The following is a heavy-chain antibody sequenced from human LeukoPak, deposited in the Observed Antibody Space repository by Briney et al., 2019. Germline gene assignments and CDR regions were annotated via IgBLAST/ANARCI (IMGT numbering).Heavy chain of an antibody. CDR1: GFSFSTYW. D-gene: IGHD2-2*01. V-gene: IGHV3-7*01. J-gene: IGHJ4*02. CDR3: TRMAWRSRPFDY. Sequence: RTGGSLRLSCLVSGFSFSTYWMSWVRQAPGKGLQWVANIKQDGSERHYVDSVKGRFTISRDSARNSVYLQMNSLRAEDTAVYYCTRMAWRSRPFDYWGQGTLVTVSS. CDR2: IKQDGSER.